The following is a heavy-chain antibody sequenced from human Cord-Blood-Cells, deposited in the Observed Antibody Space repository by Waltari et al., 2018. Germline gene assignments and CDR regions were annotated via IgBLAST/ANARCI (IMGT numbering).Heavy chain of an antibody. CDR2: IIPILGTA. J-gene: IGHJ4*02. D-gene: IGHD1-26*01. CDR1: GGTFSSYA. CDR3: AREGYIVGASLFDD. Sequence: QVQLVQSGAEVKKPGSSVKVSCKASGGTFSSYAISWVRQAPGQGLEWMGGIIPILGTANDAQKCQGRGTSTADESTSTGCLERSSLRSEDTAVYYCAREGYIVGASLFDDRGQGALVTASS. V-gene: IGHV1-69*01.